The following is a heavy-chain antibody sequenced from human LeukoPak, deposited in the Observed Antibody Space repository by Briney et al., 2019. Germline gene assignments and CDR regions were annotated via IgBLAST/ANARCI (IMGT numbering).Heavy chain of an antibody. CDR3: ARVGQLRGIDY. CDR2: ITSTSDTI. V-gene: IGHV3-48*01. D-gene: IGHD3-16*01. CDR1: GFPFSTYS. Sequence: PGGSLRLSCVTSGFPFSTYSMNWVRQAPGKGLEWLSYITSTSDTIYYADSVKGRFTISRDNAKNSLYLQMNSLRAEDTAVYYCARVGQLRGIDYWGQGTLVTVSS. J-gene: IGHJ4*02.